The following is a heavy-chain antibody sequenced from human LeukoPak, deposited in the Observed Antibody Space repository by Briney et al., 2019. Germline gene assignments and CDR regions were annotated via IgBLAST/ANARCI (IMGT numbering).Heavy chain of an antibody. CDR2: IYYSGST. Sequence: SETLSLTCTVSGGSISGFYWSWIRKPPGKGLEWIGFIYYSGSTNYNPSLKSRITISIDTSKNHFSLKLSSVTAADTAVYYCARDRMYCSSTSCRFYYYYGMDVWGQGTTVTVSS. J-gene: IGHJ6*02. V-gene: IGHV4-59*12. CDR1: GGSISGFY. CDR3: ARDRMYCSSTSCRFYYYYGMDV. D-gene: IGHD2-2*01.